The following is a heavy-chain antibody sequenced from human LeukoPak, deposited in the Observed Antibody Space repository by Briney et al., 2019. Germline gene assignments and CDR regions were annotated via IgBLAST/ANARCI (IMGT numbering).Heavy chain of an antibody. Sequence: PSQTLSLTCTVSGGSISSGGYYWSWIRQPPGKGLEWIGYIYHSGSTYYNPSLKSRVTISVDRSKNQFSLKLSSVTAADTAVYYCARDRSGSYPIGAYYYYYMDVWGKGTTVTVSS. CDR3: ARDRSGSYPIGAYYYYYMDV. V-gene: IGHV4-30-2*01. CDR1: GGSISSGGYY. D-gene: IGHD1-26*01. J-gene: IGHJ6*03. CDR2: IYHSGST.